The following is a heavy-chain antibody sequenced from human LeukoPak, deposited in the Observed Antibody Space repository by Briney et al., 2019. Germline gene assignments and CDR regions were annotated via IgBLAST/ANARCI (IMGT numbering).Heavy chain of an antibody. CDR3: ARSVGKVGHYYYYGMDV. D-gene: IGHD5/OR15-5a*01. CDR1: GFTVSSDH. J-gene: IGHJ6*02. CDR2: IYSGDTT. V-gene: IGHV3-53*01. Sequence: PGGSLRLSCAASGFTVSSDHMSWVRQAPGKGLEWVSVIYSGDTTYYADSVKGRFTISRDKSKNTLYLQMNSLRAEDTAVYYCARSVGKVGHYYYYGMDVWGQGITVTVSS.